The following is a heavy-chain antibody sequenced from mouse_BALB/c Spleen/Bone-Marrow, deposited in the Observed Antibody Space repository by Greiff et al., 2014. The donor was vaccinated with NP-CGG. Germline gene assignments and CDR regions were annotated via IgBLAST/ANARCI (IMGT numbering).Heavy chain of an antibody. J-gene: IGHJ3*01. V-gene: IGHV4-1*02. D-gene: IGHD1-2*01. Sequence: VQLKESGGGLVQPGGSLKLSCAASGFDFSGYWMTWVRQAPGKVLEWIGEINPDSRTINYKPSLKEKFIMSRDNAKNTLYLQMSKVRSEDTALYYCARNGYYGWMTYWGQGTLVTVSA. CDR2: INPDSRTI. CDR3: ARNGYYGWMTY. CDR1: GFDFSGYW.